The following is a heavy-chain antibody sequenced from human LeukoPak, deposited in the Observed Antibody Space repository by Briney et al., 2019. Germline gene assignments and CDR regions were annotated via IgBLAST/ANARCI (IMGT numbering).Heavy chain of an antibody. CDR2: INPSGGST. V-gene: IGHV1-46*01. Sequence: ASVKVSCKASGYTFTSYYMHWVRQAPGQGLEWMGIINPSGGSTSYAQKFQGRVTMTRDMSTSTVYMELSSLRFEDTAVYYCARVGRYDSSGYHRPQAFDIWGQGTMVTVSS. CDR3: ARVGRYDSSGYHRPQAFDI. D-gene: IGHD3-22*01. J-gene: IGHJ3*02. CDR1: GYTFTSYY.